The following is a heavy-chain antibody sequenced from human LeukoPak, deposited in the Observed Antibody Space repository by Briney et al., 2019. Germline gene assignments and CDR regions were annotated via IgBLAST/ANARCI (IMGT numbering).Heavy chain of an antibody. CDR3: ARLSLYYDFWSGYYTPNADHDY. CDR2: MKGDGSEI. D-gene: IGHD3-3*01. J-gene: IGHJ4*02. V-gene: IGHV3-7*01. CDR1: GFTFSTYW. Sequence: GGSLRLSCAASGFTFSTYWMTWVRQAPGKGLEWVANMKGDGSEIHYVDSVKGRFTISRDNAKNSLYLQMNSLRAEDTAVYYCARLSLYYDFWSGYYTPNADHDYWGQGTLVTVSS.